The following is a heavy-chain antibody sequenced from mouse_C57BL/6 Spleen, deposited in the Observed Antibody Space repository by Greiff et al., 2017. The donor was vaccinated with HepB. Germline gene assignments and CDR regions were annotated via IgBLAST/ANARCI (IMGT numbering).Heavy chain of an antibody. V-gene: IGHV1-82*01. CDR1: GYAFSSSW. CDR3: AREGGLYYDYDEDY. D-gene: IGHD2-4*01. Sequence: VKLMESGPELVKPGASVKISCKASGYAFSSSWMNWVKQRPGKGLEWIGRIYPGDGDTNYNGKFKGKATLTADKSSSTAYMQLSSLTSEDSAVYFCAREGGLYYDYDEDYWGQGTTLTVSS. CDR2: IYPGDGDT. J-gene: IGHJ2*01.